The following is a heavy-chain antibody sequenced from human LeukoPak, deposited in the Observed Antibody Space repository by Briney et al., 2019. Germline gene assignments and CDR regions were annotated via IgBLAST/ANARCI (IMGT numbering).Heavy chain of an antibody. Sequence: PGGSLRLSCAASGFTFSTYAMTWVRQAPGKGLEWVSAITGGGDSTFYADSVKGRFTISRDNSRNTLYLQINGLRAEDTAVYYCAVXXXXXXLXHSRLDYWGQGTLVTXSS. CDR2: ITGGGDST. CDR1: GFTFSTYA. J-gene: IGHJ4*02. V-gene: IGHV3-23*01. D-gene: IGHD2-15*01. CDR3: AVXXXXXXLXHSRLDY.